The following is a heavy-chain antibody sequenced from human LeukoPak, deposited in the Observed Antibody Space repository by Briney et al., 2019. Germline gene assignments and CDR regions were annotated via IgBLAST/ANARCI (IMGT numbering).Heavy chain of an antibody. D-gene: IGHD2-15*01. Sequence: SETLSLTCTVSGGPISSGGYFWSWIRQHPGKGLEWIGYIYQSGSTYYNPSLKSRATISVDTSKNQFSLKLSSVTAADTAVYYCARDRGGFTYGEYYFDYWGQGSLVTVSS. CDR3: ARDRGGFTYGEYYFDY. V-gene: IGHV4-31*03. CDR1: GGPISSGGYF. CDR2: IYQSGST. J-gene: IGHJ4*02.